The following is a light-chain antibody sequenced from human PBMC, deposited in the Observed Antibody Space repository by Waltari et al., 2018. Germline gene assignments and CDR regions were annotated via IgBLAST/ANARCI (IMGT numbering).Light chain of an antibody. J-gene: IGLJ1*01. CDR1: SSDVGGYNF. V-gene: IGLV2-14*03. CDR2: DVT. Sequence: QSALTQPASVSGSPGQSITISCTGTSSDVGGYNFVSWYQQHPGKAPKLIIYDVTKRPSGVSNRFSGSKSGNTASLTISGLQTDDEADYYCSSYTSATIYVFGIGTKVVVL. CDR3: SSYTSATIYV.